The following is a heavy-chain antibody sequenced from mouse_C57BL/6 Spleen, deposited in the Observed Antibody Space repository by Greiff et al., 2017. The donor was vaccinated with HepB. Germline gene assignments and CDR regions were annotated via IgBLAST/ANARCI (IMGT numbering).Heavy chain of an antibody. CDR1: GFTFSSYT. V-gene: IGHV5-9*01. D-gene: IGHD1-1*01. CDR2: ISGGGGNT. Sequence: EVKVEESGGGLVKPGGSLKLSCAASGFTFSSYTMSWVRQTPEKRLEWVATISGGGGNTYYPDSVKGRFTISRDNAKNTLYLQMSSLRSEDTALYYCASTVVESFAYWGQGTLVTVSA. CDR3: ASTVVESFAY. J-gene: IGHJ3*01.